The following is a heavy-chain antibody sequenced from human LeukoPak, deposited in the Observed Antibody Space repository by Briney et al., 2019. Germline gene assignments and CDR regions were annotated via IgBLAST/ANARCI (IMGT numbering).Heavy chain of an antibody. D-gene: IGHD1-1*01. J-gene: IGHJ5*02. CDR1: GFTFSSYE. CDR2: ISGSGSTI. Sequence: GGSLRLSCAASGFTFSSYEMNWVRQAPGKWLDWVSYISGSGSTIYYADSVKGRFTISRDNAKNSLYLQMNSLRAEDTAVYYCARAGTTETTGDWFDPWGQGTLVTVSS. CDR3: ARAGTTETTGDWFDP. V-gene: IGHV3-48*03.